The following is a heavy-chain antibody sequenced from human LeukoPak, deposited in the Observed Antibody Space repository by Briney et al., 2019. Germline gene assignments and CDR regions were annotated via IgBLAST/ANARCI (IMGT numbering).Heavy chain of an antibody. V-gene: IGHV3-48*03. Sequence: GGSLRLSCAASGFTFSSYDMTWVRQAPGKGLEWVSYISNSGNTIYYADSVKGRFTISRDNSLYLQMNSLRAEDTAVYYCARDRRWLQGHYYYYMDVWGKGTTVTVSS. J-gene: IGHJ6*03. CDR1: GFTFSSYD. D-gene: IGHD5-24*01. CDR2: ISNSGNTI. CDR3: ARDRRWLQGHYYYYMDV.